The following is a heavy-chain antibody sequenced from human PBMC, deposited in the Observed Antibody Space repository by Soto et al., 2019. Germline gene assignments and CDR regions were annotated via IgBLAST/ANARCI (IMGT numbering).Heavy chain of an antibody. V-gene: IGHV3-30-3*01. CDR1: GFTFSSYA. CDR3: ARETAAGPYYFDY. Sequence: GGSLRLSCAASGFTFSSYAMHWVRQAPGKGLEWVAVISYDGSNKYYADSVKGRFTISRDNSKNTLYLQMNSLRAEDTAVYYCARETAAGPYYFDYWGQGTLVTVSS. CDR2: ISYDGSNK. D-gene: IGHD6-13*01. J-gene: IGHJ4*02.